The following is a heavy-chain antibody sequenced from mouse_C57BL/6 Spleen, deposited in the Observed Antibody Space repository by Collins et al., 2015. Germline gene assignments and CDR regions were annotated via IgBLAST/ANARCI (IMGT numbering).Heavy chain of an antibody. J-gene: IGHJ4*01. Sequence: QVQLKQSGPGLVQPSQSLSITCTVSGFSLTHYGVHWVRQSPGKGLEWLGVIWSGGRIDYNAAFISRLSISKDNSKSQVFFKMNSLQADDTAMYYSARKKPQLLHAMDYWGQGTSVTVSS. CDR3: ARKKPQLLHAMDY. CDR1: GFSLTHYG. V-gene: IGHV2-2*01. CDR2: IWSGGRI. D-gene: IGHD2-12*01.